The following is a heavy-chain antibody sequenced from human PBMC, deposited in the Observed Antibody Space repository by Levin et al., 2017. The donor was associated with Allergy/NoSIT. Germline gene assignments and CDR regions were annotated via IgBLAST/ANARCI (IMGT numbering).Heavy chain of an antibody. CDR2: IYYSGST. CDR1: GGSISSYY. D-gene: IGHD5-18*01. CDR3: ARGKQRGYSYGSLKYYYYGMDV. V-gene: IGHV4-59*01. Sequence: GSLRLSCTVSGGSISSYYWSWIRQPPGKGLEWIGYIYYSGSTNYNPSLKSRVTISVDTSKNQFSLKLSSVTAADTAVYYCARGKQRGYSYGSLKYYYYGMDVWGQGTTVTVSS. J-gene: IGHJ6*02.